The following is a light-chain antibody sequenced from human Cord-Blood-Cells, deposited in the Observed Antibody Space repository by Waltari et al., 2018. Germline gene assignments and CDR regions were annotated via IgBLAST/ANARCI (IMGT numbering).Light chain of an antibody. Sequence: DTQMTQSPSSLSASVGDRVTITCQASQDISNYLNWYQQKPGKDPKLLIYDASNLETGVPSRFSGSGSGTDFTFTISSLQPEDIATYYCQQYDNLPLTFGGGTKVEIK. V-gene: IGKV1-33*01. CDR2: DAS. CDR1: QDISNY. CDR3: QQYDNLPLT. J-gene: IGKJ4*01.